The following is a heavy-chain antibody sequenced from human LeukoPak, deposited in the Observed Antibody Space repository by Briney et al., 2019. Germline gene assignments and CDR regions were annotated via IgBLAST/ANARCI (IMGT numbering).Heavy chain of an antibody. Sequence: GGSLRVSCSASGFTFSAYAMYWVRQAPGKGLEYVSGISSNGGSSFYADSAKGRFTISRDNSKNTLYLQMSSLRAEDTAVYYCVKITSVTGGDCWGQGARLTVSS. J-gene: IGHJ4*02. D-gene: IGHD1-1*01. CDR1: GFTFSAYA. CDR2: ISSNGGSS. CDR3: VKITSVTGGDC. V-gene: IGHV3-64D*09.